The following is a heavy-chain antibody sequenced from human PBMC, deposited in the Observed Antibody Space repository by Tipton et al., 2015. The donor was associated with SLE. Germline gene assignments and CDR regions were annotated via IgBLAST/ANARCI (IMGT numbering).Heavy chain of an antibody. CDR1: CGSISSSSYY. J-gene: IGHJ4*02. CDR2: IYHSGST. V-gene: IGHV4-39*07. D-gene: IGHD6-19*01. CDR3: AMISSGTLN. Sequence: TLSLTCTVSCGSISSSSYYWGWIRQPPGKGLEWIGSIYHSGSTYYNPSLKSRVTISVDTSKNQFSLKLSSVTAADTAVYYCAMISSGTLNWGQGTLVTVSS.